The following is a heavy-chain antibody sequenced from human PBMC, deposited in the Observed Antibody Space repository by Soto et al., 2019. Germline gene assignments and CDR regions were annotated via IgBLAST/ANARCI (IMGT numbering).Heavy chain of an antibody. CDR2: IIPIFGTA. CDR3: ARAQDCSRTSCYNTDDVWTRSWFDP. V-gene: IGHV1-69*13. J-gene: IGHJ5*02. D-gene: IGHD2-2*02. CDR1: GGTFSSYA. Sequence: SVKVSCKASGGTFSSYAISWVRQAPVQGLEGMGGIIPIFGTANYVQKFQGRVTITADESPSTAYMELSSLRSEDTAVYYCARAQDCSRTSCYNTDDVWTRSWFDPWGQGTLVTVSS.